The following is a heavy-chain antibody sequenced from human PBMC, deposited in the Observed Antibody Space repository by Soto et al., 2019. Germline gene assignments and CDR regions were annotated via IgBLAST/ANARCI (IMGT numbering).Heavy chain of an antibody. D-gene: IGHD3-9*01. Sequence: ASVKVSCKACGYTFTSYAMHWVRQAPGQRLEWMGWINAGNGNTKYSQKFQGRVTITRDTSASTAYMELSSLRSEDTAVYYCARAHGSNFDWFYYYYGMDVWGEGTFVTVSS. V-gene: IGHV1-3*01. J-gene: IGHJ6*04. CDR3: ARAHGSNFDWFYYYYGMDV. CDR1: GYTFTSYA. CDR2: INAGNGNT.